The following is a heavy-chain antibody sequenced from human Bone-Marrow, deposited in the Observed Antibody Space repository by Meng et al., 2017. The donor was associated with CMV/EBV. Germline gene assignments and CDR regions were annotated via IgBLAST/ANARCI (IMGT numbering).Heavy chain of an antibody. D-gene: IGHD6-19*01. CDR1: GYTFINYG. V-gene: IGHV1-18*01. CDR2: ISAYKDNT. J-gene: IGHJ4*02. CDR3: ARDLKHTSGWFTY. Sequence: ASVKVSCKASGYTFINYGISWVRQAPGQGLEWMGWISAYKDNTNYAQKFQDRVTMTTDTSTSTAYLELRSLRSDDPAVYYRARDLKHTSGWFTYWGQGTLVTVSS.